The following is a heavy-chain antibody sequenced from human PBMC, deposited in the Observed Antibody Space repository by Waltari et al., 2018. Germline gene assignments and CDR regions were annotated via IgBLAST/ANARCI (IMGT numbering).Heavy chain of an antibody. Sequence: EVQLVESGGGLVQPGGSLRLSCAASGFSFSSYGMNWVRQAPGKGLGLVAHISGGGYPIYYADSVKGRFTISRDNAKNSLFLQMNGLRAEDTAVYYCAPMGASRLTWTDWGQGTLVTVSS. J-gene: IGHJ4*02. V-gene: IGHV3-48*01. CDR3: APMGASRLTWTD. CDR1: GFSFSSYG. CDR2: ISGGGYPI. D-gene: IGHD1-26*01.